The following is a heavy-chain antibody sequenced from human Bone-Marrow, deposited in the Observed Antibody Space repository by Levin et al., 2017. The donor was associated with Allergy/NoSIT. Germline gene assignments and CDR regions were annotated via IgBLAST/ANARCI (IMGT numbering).Heavy chain of an antibody. V-gene: IGHV3-74*01. J-gene: IGHJ4*02. CDR1: GFAFSNYW. CDR3: ARDPFAYNFGSGSYLDY. CDR2: INRGGTST. Sequence: GASVKVSCAASGFAFSNYWMHWVRQAPGKGLVWVSRINRGGTSTTYADSVKGRFTIPRDNAKNTLYLQMNSLRAEDTAVYYCARDPFAYNFGSGSYLDYWGQGTLVSVSS. D-gene: IGHD3-10*01.